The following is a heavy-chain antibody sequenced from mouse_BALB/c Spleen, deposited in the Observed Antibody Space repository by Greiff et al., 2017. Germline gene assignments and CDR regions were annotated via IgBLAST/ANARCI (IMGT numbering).Heavy chain of an antibody. CDR2: IYPGSGST. Sequence: VQLQQPGAELVKPGTSVKLSCKASGYNFTSYWINWVKLRPGQGLEWIGDIYPGSGSTNYNEKFKSKATLTVDTSSSTAYMQLSSLASEDSALYYCARSENYAMDYWGQGTSVTVSS. J-gene: IGHJ4*01. CDR1: GYNFTSYW. V-gene: IGHV1-55*01. CDR3: ARSENYAMDY.